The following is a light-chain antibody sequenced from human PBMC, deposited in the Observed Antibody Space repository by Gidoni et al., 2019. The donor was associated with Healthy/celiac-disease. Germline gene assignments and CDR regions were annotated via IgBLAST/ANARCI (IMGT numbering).Light chain of an antibody. CDR1: QSISSY. V-gene: IGKV1-39*01. CDR2: AAS. Sequence: DLQMTQSPSSLSASVGDRVTITCRARQSISSYLNWYQQKPGQAPKLLIYAASSLHSGVPSRFSGSGSGTDFTLTISSLQPEDFATYYCQQSYSTPHTFGQGTKLEIK. CDR3: QQSYSTPHT. J-gene: IGKJ2*01.